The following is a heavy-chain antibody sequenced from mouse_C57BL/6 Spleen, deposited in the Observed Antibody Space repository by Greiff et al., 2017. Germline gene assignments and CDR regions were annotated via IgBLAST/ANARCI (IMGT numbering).Heavy chain of an antibody. Sequence: QVQLQQPGAELVRPGSSVKLSCKASGYTFTSYWMDWVKQRPGQGLEWIGNIYPSDSDTNYNQKFKDKATLTVDKSSSTAYRQCSSLTSEASALYYCARHSYYGSAYGFAYWGQGTPVTVSA. CDR1: GYTFTSYW. J-gene: IGHJ3*01. D-gene: IGHD1-1*01. CDR2: IYPSDSDT. CDR3: ARHSYYGSAYGFAY. V-gene: IGHV1-61*01.